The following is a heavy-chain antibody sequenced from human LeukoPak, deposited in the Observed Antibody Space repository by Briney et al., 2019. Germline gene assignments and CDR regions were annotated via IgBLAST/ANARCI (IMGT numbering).Heavy chain of an antibody. CDR1: GGSISDSY. J-gene: IGHJ4*02. CDR3: AKNEGRYDGVGRYITTADY. V-gene: IGHV4-59*01. CDR2: ISYSGST. Sequence: SETLSLTCTVSGGSISDSYWTWIRQPPGTGLEWIGYISYSGSTNYNPSLKSRVTISVDASKNQFSLKLSSVTAADTAVYYCAKNEGRYDGVGRYITTADYWGQGTLVTVSS. D-gene: IGHD2-8*01.